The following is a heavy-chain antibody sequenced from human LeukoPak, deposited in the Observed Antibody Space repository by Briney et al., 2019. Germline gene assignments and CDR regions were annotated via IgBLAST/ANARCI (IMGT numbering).Heavy chain of an antibody. CDR2: MNPNSGNT. V-gene: IGHV1-8*01. D-gene: IGHD3-22*01. CDR3: AREDSSGLYYFDY. Sequence: GASVKVSCKASGYTFTSYDINWVRQATGQGLEWMGRMNPNSGNTGYAQKFQGRVTMTRDTSISTAYMELSRLRSDDTAVYYCAREDSSGLYYFDYWGQGTLVTVSS. CDR1: GYTFTSYD. J-gene: IGHJ4*02.